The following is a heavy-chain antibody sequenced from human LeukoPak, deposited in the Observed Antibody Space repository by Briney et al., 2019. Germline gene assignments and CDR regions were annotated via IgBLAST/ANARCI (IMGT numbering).Heavy chain of an antibody. D-gene: IGHD1/OR15-1a*01. CDR3: ATDHDTRWHNRFDS. CDR1: GFTFSRYG. CDR2: IDHHGTEE. Sequence: GGSLRLSCAASGFTFSRYGMHWVRQAPGKGLEWVANIDHHGTEENYVDSVKGGFTISRYNADHSLYLHTNSLRAEDMAVYYSATDHDTRWHNRFDSWGQGTLVTVSS. V-gene: IGHV3-7*01. J-gene: IGHJ4*02.